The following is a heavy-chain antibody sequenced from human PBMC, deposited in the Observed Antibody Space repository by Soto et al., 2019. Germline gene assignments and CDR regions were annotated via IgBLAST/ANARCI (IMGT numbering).Heavy chain of an antibody. Sequence: LRLSCAASGFTFTRYSMNWVRRAPGKGLEWXSSIXXXTXYXSXAXXXXGRFTVSKDSANNSLSLQMDSLRAEDTAVYYCARVLERGGYGMDVWGQGTTVTVSS. V-gene: IGHV3-21*01. D-gene: IGHD3-3*01. CDR2: IXXXTXYX. J-gene: IGHJ6*02. CDR3: ARVLERGGYGMDV. CDR1: GFTFTRYS.